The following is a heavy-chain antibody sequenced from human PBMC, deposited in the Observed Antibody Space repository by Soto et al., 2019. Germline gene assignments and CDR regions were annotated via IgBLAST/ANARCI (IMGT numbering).Heavy chain of an antibody. Sequence: PGGSLRLSCAVSGFSFGTYTVNWVRQAPGMGLEWVSGLSDSVGTTHYAYSVKGRFTISRDKSKNTLYLQMNNLRAEDTAVYYCAKDRVGYYYGADGAFDIWGQGTMVTVSS. J-gene: IGHJ3*02. CDR3: AKDRVGYYYGADGAFDI. V-gene: IGHV3-23*01. D-gene: IGHD3-10*01. CDR1: GFSFGTYT. CDR2: LSDSVGTT.